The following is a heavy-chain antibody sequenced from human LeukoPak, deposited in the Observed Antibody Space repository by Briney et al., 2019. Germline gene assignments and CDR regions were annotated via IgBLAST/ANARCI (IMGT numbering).Heavy chain of an antibody. CDR2: INPSGGST. Sequence: ASVKVSCKASGYTFTSYYMHWVRQAPGQGLEWMGIINPSGGSTSYAQKFQGRVTITADKSTSTAYMELSSLRSEDTAVYYCARDGLYSGSYFGADAFDIWGQGTMVTVSS. CDR3: ARDGLYSGSYFGADAFDI. V-gene: IGHV1-46*01. D-gene: IGHD1-26*01. CDR1: GYTFTSYY. J-gene: IGHJ3*02.